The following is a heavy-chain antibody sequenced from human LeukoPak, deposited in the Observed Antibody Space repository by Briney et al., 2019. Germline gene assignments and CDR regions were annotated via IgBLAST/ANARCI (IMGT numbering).Heavy chain of an antibody. Sequence: SETLSLTCAVYGGSFSGYYWSWIRQPPGKGLEWIGEINHSGSTNYNPSLKSRVTISVDTSKNQFSLKLSSVTAADTAVYYCARDTHYYGMDVWGKGTTVTVSS. D-gene: IGHD2-2*02. J-gene: IGHJ6*04. CDR3: ARDTHYYGMDV. CDR1: GGSFSGYY. CDR2: INHSGST. V-gene: IGHV4-34*01.